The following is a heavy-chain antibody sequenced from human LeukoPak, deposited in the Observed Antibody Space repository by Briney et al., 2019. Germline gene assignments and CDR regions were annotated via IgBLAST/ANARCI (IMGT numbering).Heavy chain of an antibody. CDR3: ARERDGRFFDY. CDR2: INQDGSEK. D-gene: IGHD5-24*01. Sequence: PGGSLRLSCAVSGLIFRSYWMSWVRQAPGKGLKWVANINQDGSEKYFVDSVKGRFTISRDNAKNSLHLQMNTLRAEDTAVYYCARERDGRFFDYWGQGTLVTVSS. CDR1: GLIFRSYW. J-gene: IGHJ4*02. V-gene: IGHV3-7*01.